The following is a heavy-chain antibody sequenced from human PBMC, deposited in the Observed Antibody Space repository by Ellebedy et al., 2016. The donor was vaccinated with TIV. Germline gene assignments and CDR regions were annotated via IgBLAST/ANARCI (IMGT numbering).Heavy chain of an antibody. CDR3: ARDPDGGYGGNSDYDY. Sequence: MPSETLSLTCAVSGGSISSSNWWSWVRQPPGKGMEWIGEIYHSGSTNSNPSLKSRVTISVDKSKNQFSLKLSSVTDADTAVYYCARDPDGGYGGNSDYDYWGQGTLVTVSS. CDR2: IYHSGST. J-gene: IGHJ4*02. CDR1: GGSISSSNW. D-gene: IGHD4-23*01. V-gene: IGHV4-4*02.